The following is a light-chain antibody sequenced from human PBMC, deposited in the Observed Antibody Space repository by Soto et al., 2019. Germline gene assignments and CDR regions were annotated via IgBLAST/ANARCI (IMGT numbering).Light chain of an antibody. V-gene: IGLV2-14*03. CDR2: GVT. CDR3: SSFTSDRISV. J-gene: IGLJ1*01. Sequence: QSALTQPTSVSGSPGQSITISCTGNHNDIGTYDYVSWYQQHPGRAPRLLIYGVTTRPSGISDRFSASKSGLTSSLTISGLQPEDEADYYCSSFTSDRISVFGPGTKLTVL. CDR1: HNDIGTYDY.